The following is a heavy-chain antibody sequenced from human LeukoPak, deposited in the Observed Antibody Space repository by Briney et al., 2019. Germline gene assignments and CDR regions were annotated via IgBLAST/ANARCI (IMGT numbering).Heavy chain of an antibody. J-gene: IGHJ4*02. CDR2: IYSGGST. V-gene: IGHV3-66*01. Sequence: GGSLRLSCAASGFTVSSNYMSWVRQALGKGLEWVSVIYSGGSTYYADSVKGRFTISRDNSKNTLYLQMNSLRAEDTAVYYCAKVLYGATDHYFDYWGQGTLVTVSS. CDR3: AKVLYGATDHYFDY. D-gene: IGHD1-26*01. CDR1: GFTVSSNY.